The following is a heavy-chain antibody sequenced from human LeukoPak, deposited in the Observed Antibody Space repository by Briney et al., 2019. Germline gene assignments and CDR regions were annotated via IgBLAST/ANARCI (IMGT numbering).Heavy chain of an antibody. V-gene: IGHV3-53*01. CDR2: IYSGERM. CDR3: ARDQGFWSGYGMDV. CDR1: GFSFSNYA. J-gene: IGHJ6*02. Sequence: GGSLRLSCAASGFSFSNYAMHWVRQAPGQGLEWVSVIYSGERMFYADSVKGRFIISRDNSKNTVYLQMNSLRVEDTAVYYCARDQGFWSGYGMDVWGQGTTVIVSS. D-gene: IGHD3-3*01.